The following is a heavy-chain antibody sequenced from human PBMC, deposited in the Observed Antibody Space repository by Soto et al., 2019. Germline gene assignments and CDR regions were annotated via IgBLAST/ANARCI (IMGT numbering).Heavy chain of an antibody. J-gene: IGHJ3*02. CDR3: ARVADYGAAFDI. CDR2: ISYDGSNK. D-gene: IGHD4-17*01. Sequence: QVQLVESGGGVVQPGRSLRLSCAASGFTFSSYAMHWVRQAPGKGLEWVAVISYDGSNKYYADSVKGRFTISRDNSKNTLYLQMTSLRAEDTAVYYCARVADYGAAFDIWGQGTMVTVSS. CDR1: GFTFSSYA. V-gene: IGHV3-30-3*01.